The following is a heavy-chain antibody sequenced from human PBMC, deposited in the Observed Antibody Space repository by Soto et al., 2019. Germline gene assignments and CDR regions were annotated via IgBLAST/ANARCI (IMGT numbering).Heavy chain of an antibody. CDR2: ISSNGGST. CDR3: VKDLDPPDSSAPVDY. J-gene: IGHJ4*02. Sequence: GGSLRLSCSASGFTFSSYAMHWVRQAPGKGLEYVSAISSNGGSTYYADSVKGRFTISRGNSKNTLYLQMSSLRAEDTAVYYCVKDLDPPDSSAPVDYWGQGTLVPVSS. D-gene: IGHD3-22*01. V-gene: IGHV3-64D*06. CDR1: GFTFSSYA.